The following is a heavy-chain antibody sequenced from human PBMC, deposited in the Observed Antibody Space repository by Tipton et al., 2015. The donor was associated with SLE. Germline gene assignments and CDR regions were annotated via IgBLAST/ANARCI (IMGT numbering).Heavy chain of an antibody. CDR3: ARDQRIDYYESSALLDL. D-gene: IGHD3-22*01. Sequence: QVQLVQSGVEVKKPGASVKVSCKASGYTFPSYGIHWVRQAPGEGLEWMGWISAYNGDTQYAQKFQDRLTMTTDTSTSTASMELRTLGSHDTAVYFCARDQRIDYYESSALLDLWGQGTLVTVSS. CDR1: GYTFPSYG. CDR2: ISAYNGDT. J-gene: IGHJ4*02. V-gene: IGHV1-18*01.